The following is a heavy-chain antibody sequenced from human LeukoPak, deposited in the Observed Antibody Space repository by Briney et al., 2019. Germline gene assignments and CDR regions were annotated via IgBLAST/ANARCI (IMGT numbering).Heavy chain of an antibody. J-gene: IGHJ4*02. D-gene: IGHD6-13*01. CDR2: IYYSGST. Sequence: SETLSLTCTVSGDSVSNGNYYWSWLRQPPGKALEWIGYIYYSGSTNYNPSLKSRVTISVDTSKNQFSLKLSSVTAADTAVYYCARVGYSSSWYPDYWGQGTLVTVSS. CDR3: ARVGYSSSWYPDY. CDR1: GDSVSNGNYY. V-gene: IGHV4-61*01.